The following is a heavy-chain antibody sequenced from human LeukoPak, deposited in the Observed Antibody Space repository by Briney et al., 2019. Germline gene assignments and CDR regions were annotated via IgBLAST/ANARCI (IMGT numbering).Heavy chain of an antibody. V-gene: IGHV4-59*01. CDR1: GGSISSYY. D-gene: IGHD3-10*01. CDR3: EASSGFGELSRFDY. Sequence: KASETLSLTCTVSGGSISSYYWSWNRQPPGKGLEWIGYIYYSGSTNYNPSLKSRVTISVDTSKNQFSLKLSSVTAADTAVYYCEASSGFGELSRFDYWGQGTLVTVSS. J-gene: IGHJ4*02. CDR2: IYYSGST.